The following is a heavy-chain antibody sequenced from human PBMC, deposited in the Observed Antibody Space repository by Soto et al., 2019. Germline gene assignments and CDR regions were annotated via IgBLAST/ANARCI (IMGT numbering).Heavy chain of an antibody. Sequence: PGESLKISCQVSGYSFTSYWIGWVRQMSGKGLEWMAMIFPDDSDTRYSPSFQGRVTISVDKSTSTASLQWHSLEALDTAMYYCARLDYGSGTPHFDVWGQGTQVTVSS. J-gene: IGHJ4*02. V-gene: IGHV5-51*01. CDR1: GYSFTSYW. CDR2: IFPDDSDT. CDR3: ARLDYGSGTPHFDV. D-gene: IGHD3-10*01.